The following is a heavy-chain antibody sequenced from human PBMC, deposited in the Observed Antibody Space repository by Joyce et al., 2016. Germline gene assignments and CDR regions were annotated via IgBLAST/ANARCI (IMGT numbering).Heavy chain of an antibody. J-gene: IGHJ3*01. V-gene: IGHV3-33*01. D-gene: IGHD7-27*01. CDR2: IWHDGSGS. CDR3: AAATGVDAFDL. CDR1: EFTLSSYA. Sequence: QLQLVESGGGVVQPGRSLRLSCAATEFTLSSYAMHWVRQAPGKGLEWLAVIWHDGSGSYYAESVNGQFTLSRDNSENTIYLQMNSVRAEDTAVYYCAAATGVDAFDLWGQGTMVTVSS.